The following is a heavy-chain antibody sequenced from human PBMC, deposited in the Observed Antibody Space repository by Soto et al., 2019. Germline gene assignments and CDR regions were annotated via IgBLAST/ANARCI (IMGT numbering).Heavy chain of an antibody. CDR2: IVVGSGNT. J-gene: IGHJ3*02. CDR3: AAVGQDSSGYSLDAFDI. D-gene: IGHD3-22*01. V-gene: IGHV1-58*02. Sequence: QMQLVQSGPEVKKPGTSVKVSCKASGFTFTSSAMQWVRQARGQRLEWIGWIVVGSGNTNYAQKFQVRVTITRDMSTSTAYMELSSLRSEDTAVYYCAAVGQDSSGYSLDAFDIWGQGTMVTVSS. CDR1: GFTFTSSA.